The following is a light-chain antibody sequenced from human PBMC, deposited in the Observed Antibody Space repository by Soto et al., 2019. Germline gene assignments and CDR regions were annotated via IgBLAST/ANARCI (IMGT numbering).Light chain of an antibody. Sequence: IQLTQSPSSLSASVGDRVTITCRASQGISSYLAWNQQKPGKAPKLLIYAASTLQSGVPSRFSGSASGTDFTLPPGSLPPEDFATYYCQQLNRYPQLTLRHGTKVDIK. V-gene: IGKV1-9*01. CDR1: QGISSY. CDR2: AAS. J-gene: IGKJ3*01. CDR3: QQLNRYPQLT.